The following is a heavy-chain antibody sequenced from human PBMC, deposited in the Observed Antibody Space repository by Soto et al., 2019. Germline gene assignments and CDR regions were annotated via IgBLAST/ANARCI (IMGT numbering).Heavy chain of an antibody. J-gene: IGHJ6*02. CDR3: AAPDLGVVVAAPGYYGMDV. V-gene: IGHV1-18*01. D-gene: IGHD2-15*01. CDR1: GYTFTSYG. CDR2: ISAYNGNT. Sequence: ASVKVSCKASGYTFTSYGISWVRQAPGQGLEWMGWISAYNGNTNYAQKLQGRDTMTTDTSTSTAYMELRSLRPDDTAVYYCAAPDLGVVVAAPGYYGMDVWGQGTTVTVSS.